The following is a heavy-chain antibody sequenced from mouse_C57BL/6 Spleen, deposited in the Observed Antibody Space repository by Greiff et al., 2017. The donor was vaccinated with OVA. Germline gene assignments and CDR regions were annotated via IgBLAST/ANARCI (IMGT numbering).Heavy chain of an antibody. CDR3: ARDSSGYDYFDY. D-gene: IGHD3-2*02. CDR1: GYTFTSYW. Sequence: QVQLQQPGAELVRPGSSVKLSCKASGYTFTSYWMDWVKQRPGQGLEWIGNIYPSDSETHYNHKFKDKATLTVDKSSSTAYMQLSSLTSEDSAVYYCARDSSGYDYFDYWGQGTTLTVSS. CDR2: IYPSDSET. J-gene: IGHJ2*01. V-gene: IGHV1-61*01.